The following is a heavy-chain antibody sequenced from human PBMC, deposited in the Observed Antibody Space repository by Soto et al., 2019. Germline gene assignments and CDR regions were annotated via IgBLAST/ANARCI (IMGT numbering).Heavy chain of an antibody. CDR2: AKSKADGGTA. Sequence: EVQLVESGGGLVQPGGTLRLSCAASGLSITNTWMHWVRQAPGKGLEWVGRAKSKADGGTADYAAPVKGRYTVSSDDSKNTQYLQMSSLKMEDTAVYYCNSYPDFWGGHTPLWGQGTLVTVSS. D-gene: IGHD3-3*01. J-gene: IGHJ4*02. CDR3: NSYPDFWGGHTPL. CDR1: GLSITNTW. V-gene: IGHV3-15*07.